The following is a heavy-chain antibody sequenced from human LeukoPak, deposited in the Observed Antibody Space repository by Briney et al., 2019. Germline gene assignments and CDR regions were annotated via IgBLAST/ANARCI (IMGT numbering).Heavy chain of an antibody. CDR1: GFTFSSYS. J-gene: IGHJ6*03. V-gene: IGHV3-48*04. CDR3: ARGSNAVAGTTYYYYYMDV. CDR2: ISGDTTTI. D-gene: IGHD6-19*01. Sequence: GGSLRLSCAASGFTFSSYSMNWVRQAPGKGLEWVSYISGDTTTIYYADSVKGRFTISSDNPKSSLYLQMNSLRAEDTAVYYCARGSNAVAGTTYYYYYMDVWGKGTTVTVSS.